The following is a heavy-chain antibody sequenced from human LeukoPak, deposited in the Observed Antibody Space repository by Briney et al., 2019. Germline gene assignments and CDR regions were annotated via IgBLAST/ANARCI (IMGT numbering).Heavy chain of an antibody. CDR3: ARDTYGSGSYYKPGSYYFDY. Sequence: SETLSLTCTVSGGSISSYYWSWIRQPAGKGLEWIGRIYTSGSTNYNPSLKSRATMSVDTSKNQFSLKLSSVTAADTAVYYCARDTYGSGSYYKPGSYYFDYWGQGTLVTVSS. CDR1: GGSISSYY. V-gene: IGHV4-4*07. CDR2: IYTSGST. J-gene: IGHJ4*02. D-gene: IGHD3-10*01.